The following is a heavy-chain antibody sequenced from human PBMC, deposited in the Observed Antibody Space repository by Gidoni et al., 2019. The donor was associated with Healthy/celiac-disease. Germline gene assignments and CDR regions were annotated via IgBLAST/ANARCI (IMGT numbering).Heavy chain of an antibody. V-gene: IGHV3-48*02. Sequence: EVQLVESGGGLVQPGGSLRLSCAASGFPFIRYSMNWVRQAPGKGLEWVSYISSSSSTIYYADSVKGRFTISRDNAKNSLYLQMNSLRDEDTAVYYCARDACGGDCYHIIDYWGQGTLVTVSS. J-gene: IGHJ4*02. D-gene: IGHD2-21*02. CDR3: ARDACGGDCYHIIDY. CDR1: GFPFIRYS. CDR2: ISSSSSTI.